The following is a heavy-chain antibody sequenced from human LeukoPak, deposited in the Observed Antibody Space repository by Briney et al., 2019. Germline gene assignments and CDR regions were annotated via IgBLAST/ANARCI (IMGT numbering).Heavy chain of an antibody. CDR2: INHSGST. J-gene: IGHJ4*02. Sequence: SETLSLTCTVSGGSLSSSSYYWGWVRPPPGKGLEWIGEINHSGSTNYNPSLKSRVTISLDTSNNQSSLKLSSLNPADTAVYYCARERKTTGFHYTTTDYWGQGTLVTVSS. V-gene: IGHV4-39*07. CDR3: ARERKTTGFHYTTTDY. CDR1: GGSLSSSSYY. D-gene: IGHD3-22*01.